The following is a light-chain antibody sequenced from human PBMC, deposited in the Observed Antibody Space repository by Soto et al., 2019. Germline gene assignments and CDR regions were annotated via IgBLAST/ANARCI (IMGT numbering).Light chain of an antibody. Sequence: DIRMTQSPSSVSASVGDTVTITCRASEYIGTWLAWYQKKPGKAPNLLIFAASSLQSGVPTRFSGSGSGTDFTLTISSLQPEDFATYFCQQGASFPLAFGGGTKVEIK. V-gene: IGKV1-12*01. CDR3: QQGASFPLA. CDR1: EYIGTW. CDR2: AAS. J-gene: IGKJ4*01.